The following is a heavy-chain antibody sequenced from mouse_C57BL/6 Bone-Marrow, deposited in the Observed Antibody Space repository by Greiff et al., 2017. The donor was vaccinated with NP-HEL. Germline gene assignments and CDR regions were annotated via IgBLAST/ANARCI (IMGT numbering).Heavy chain of an antibody. D-gene: IGHD1-1*01. V-gene: IGHV1-72*01. J-gene: IGHJ4*01. Sequence: QQSCKASGYTFTSYWMHWVKQRPGRGLEWIGRIDPNSGGTKYNEKFKSKATLTVDKPSSTAYMQLSSLTSEDSAVYYCARWSYSIYAMDYWGQGTSVTVSS. CDR3: ARWSYSIYAMDY. CDR1: GYTFTSYW. CDR2: IDPNSGGT.